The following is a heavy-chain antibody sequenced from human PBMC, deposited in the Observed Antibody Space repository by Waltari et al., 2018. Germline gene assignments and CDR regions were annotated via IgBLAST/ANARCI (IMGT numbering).Heavy chain of an antibody. CDR1: GYTLTELS. D-gene: IGHD6-19*01. Sequence: QVQLVQSGAEVKKPGASVKVSCKVSGYTLTELSMHWVRQAPGKGLEWMGGFDPEDGETIYAQKFQGRVTMTEDTSTDTAYMELSSLRSEDTAVYYCATRVAGRGGAYYYYYYGMDVWDQGTTVTVSS. CDR3: ATRVAGRGGAYYYYYYGMDV. J-gene: IGHJ6*02. CDR2: FDPEDGET. V-gene: IGHV1-24*01.